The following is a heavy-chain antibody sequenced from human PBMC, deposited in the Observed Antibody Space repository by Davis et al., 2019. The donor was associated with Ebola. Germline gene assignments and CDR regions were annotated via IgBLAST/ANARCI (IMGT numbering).Heavy chain of an antibody. CDR2: INAGNGNT. D-gene: IGHD6-13*01. J-gene: IGHJ5*02. Sequence: ASVKVSCKASGYTFTSYAMHWVRQAPGQRLEWMGWINAGNGNTKYSQKFQGRVTMTRDTSISTAYMELSRLRSDDTAVYYCARGKRIDRYSSSWYGWFDPWGQGTLVTVSS. V-gene: IGHV1-3*01. CDR3: ARGKRIDRYSSSWYGWFDP. CDR1: GYTFTSYA.